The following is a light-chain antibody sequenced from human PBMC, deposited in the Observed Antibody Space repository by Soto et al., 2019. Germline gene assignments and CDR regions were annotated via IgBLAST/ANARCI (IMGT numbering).Light chain of an antibody. CDR2: SND. CDR3: ATWDDSLSGVV. Sequence: QAVVTQPPSASGTPGQRVTISCSGSSSNIETNDIFWHQQLPGSAPKLLIYSNDQRPSGVPDRFSASKSGTSASLAISWLRSEDEAEYFCATWDDSLSGVVFGGGTKLTVL. CDR1: SSNIETND. J-gene: IGLJ2*01. V-gene: IGLV1-47*02.